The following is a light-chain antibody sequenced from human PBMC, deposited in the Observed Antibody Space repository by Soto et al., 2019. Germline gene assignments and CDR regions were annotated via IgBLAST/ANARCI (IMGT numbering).Light chain of an antibody. CDR2: YDS. V-gene: IGLV3-21*04. J-gene: IGLJ2*01. CDR1: NIGSKS. Sequence: SYELTQPPSVSVAPGKTARITCGGNNIGSKSVHWYQQKPGQAPVLVIYYDSDRPSGIPERFSGSNSGNTATLTISRVEAVDEADYYCQVWDSSSDHPVVFGGGTKVTVL. CDR3: QVWDSSSDHPVV.